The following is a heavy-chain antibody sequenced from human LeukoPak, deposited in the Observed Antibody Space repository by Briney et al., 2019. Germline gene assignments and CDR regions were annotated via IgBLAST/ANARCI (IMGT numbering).Heavy chain of an antibody. V-gene: IGHV3-23*01. D-gene: IGHD3-22*01. CDR2: LSGSGGST. CDR3: AKGGDISTYCRSPHLEY. CDR1: GFTFSTYA. J-gene: IGHJ4*02. Sequence: GGSLRLSCAASGFTFSTYAMSWVRQAPGKGLEWVSGLSGSGGSTYYADSVKGRSTISRDNSKNTLYLKLSSLRADDTAVYYCAKGGDISTYCRSPHLEYWGQGTLVTVSS.